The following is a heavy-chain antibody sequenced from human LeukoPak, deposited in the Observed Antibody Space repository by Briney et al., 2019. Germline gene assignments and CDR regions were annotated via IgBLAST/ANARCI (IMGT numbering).Heavy chain of an antibody. J-gene: IGHJ4*02. Sequence: PGGSPRLSCAASGFTASSNYMSLVRQAPGKGLKWVSVMYSGGSTYYADSVKGRFTISRDNSKNTLYLQMNSLRAEDTAVYYCAKRPRGNYLDPFDYWGQGTLVTVSS. CDR3: AKRPRGNYLDPFDY. V-gene: IGHV3-66*04. D-gene: IGHD3-10*01. CDR2: MYSGGST. CDR1: GFTASSNY.